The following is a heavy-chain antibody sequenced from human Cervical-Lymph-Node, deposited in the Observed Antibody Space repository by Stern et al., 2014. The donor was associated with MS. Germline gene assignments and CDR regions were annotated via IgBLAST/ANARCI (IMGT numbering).Heavy chain of an antibody. Sequence: VQLVESGPGLLRPSQTLSLTCTVPGASIGSGDYSWSWIRQPPGKGLEWIGYMFYSGSSHYSPSLKSRFTISLDTSKKQFSLRLTSLTVADTAVYYCARDHDYGGNSMGFDLWDLGTLVTVSS. CDR2: MFYSGSS. D-gene: IGHD4-23*01. J-gene: IGHJ4*02. CDR1: GASIGSGDYS. CDR3: ARDHDYGGNSMGFDL. V-gene: IGHV4-30-4*01.